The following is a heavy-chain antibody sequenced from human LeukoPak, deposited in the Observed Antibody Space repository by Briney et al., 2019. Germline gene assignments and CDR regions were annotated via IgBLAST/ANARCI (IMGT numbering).Heavy chain of an antibody. V-gene: IGHV3-33*01. CDR1: GFTFSSYA. J-gene: IGHJ4*02. CDR2: IWYDGSNK. D-gene: IGHD6-13*01. Sequence: PGGSLRLSGAASGFTFSSYAMHWVRQAPGKGLEWVTVIWYDGSNKYYADSVKGRFTISRDNSKNTLYLQMNSLRAEDTAVYYCARDSWSLDYWGQGTLVTVSS. CDR3: ARDSWSLDY.